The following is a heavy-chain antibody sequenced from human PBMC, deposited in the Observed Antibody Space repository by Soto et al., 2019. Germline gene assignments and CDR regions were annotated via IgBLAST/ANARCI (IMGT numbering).Heavy chain of an antibody. Sequence: SVKVSCKASGFTFTSSAMQWVRQARGQRLEWIGWIVVGSGNTNYAQKFQERVTITRDMSTSTAYMELSSLRSEDTAVYYCAAGDYDFWSGYTFDYWGQGTLVTVSS. V-gene: IGHV1-58*02. CDR1: GFTFTSSA. CDR2: IVVGSGNT. D-gene: IGHD3-3*01. J-gene: IGHJ4*02. CDR3: AAGDYDFWSGYTFDY.